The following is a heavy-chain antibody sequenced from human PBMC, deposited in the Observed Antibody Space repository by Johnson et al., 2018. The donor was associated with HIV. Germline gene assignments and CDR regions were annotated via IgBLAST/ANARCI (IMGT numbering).Heavy chain of an antibody. Sequence: QVQLVESGGGVVQPGRSLRLSCAASGFTFSSYAMHWVRQAPGKGLEWVAVISYDGSNKYYADSVKGRFTISRDNSKNTLYLQMNSLRAEDTALYYCATTQGVQENDAFDIWGQGTMVTVSS. CDR1: GFTFSSYA. CDR2: ISYDGSNK. D-gene: IGHD1-1*01. CDR3: ATTQGVQENDAFDI. V-gene: IGHV3-30-3*01. J-gene: IGHJ3*02.